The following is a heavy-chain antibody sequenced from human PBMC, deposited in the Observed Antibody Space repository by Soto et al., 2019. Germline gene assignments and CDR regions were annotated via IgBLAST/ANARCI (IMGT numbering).Heavy chain of an antibody. D-gene: IGHD3-3*01. V-gene: IGHV3-30-3*01. CDR1: GFTFSSCA. J-gene: IGHJ4*02. CDR3: AKARYDFWSGYTFDY. CDR2: ISYDGSNK. Sequence: LRLSCAASGFTFSSCAMHWVRQAPGKGLEWVALISYDGSNKYYADSVKGRFTISRDNSKNTLYLQTNSLRAEDTAVYYCAKARYDFWSGYTFDYWGQGTLVTVSS.